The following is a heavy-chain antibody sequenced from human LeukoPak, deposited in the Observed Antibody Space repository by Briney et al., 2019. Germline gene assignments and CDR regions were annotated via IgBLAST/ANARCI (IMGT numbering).Heavy chain of an antibody. CDR3: ASAHGYIDY. J-gene: IGHJ4*02. V-gene: IGHV6-1*01. D-gene: IGHD5-18*01. CDR2: TYYRSKWYN. Sequence: SQTLSLTCAISGDSVSSNSAAWHWIRQPPSRGLEWLGRTYYRSKWYNEYAVSVKSRITINPDTSKNQFSLQLNSVTPEDTAVYYCASAHGYIDYWGQGTLVTVSS. CDR1: GDSVSSNSAA.